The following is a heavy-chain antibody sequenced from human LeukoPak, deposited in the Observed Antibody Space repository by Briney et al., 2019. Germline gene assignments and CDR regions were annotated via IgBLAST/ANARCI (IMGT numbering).Heavy chain of an antibody. V-gene: IGHV1-2*02. D-gene: IGHD3/OR15-3a*01. CDR1: GYNFADHY. CDR2: INPKSGGT. CDR3: ARVDNRDWYYFDY. Sequence: ASVKVSCKASGYNFADHYVHWVRQAPGQGLEWMGWINPKSGGTDYAQKFQGRVAMTSDTSIRTGYMELNNLTSYDTAVYYCARVDNRDWYYFDYWGQGSLVTVSS. J-gene: IGHJ4*02.